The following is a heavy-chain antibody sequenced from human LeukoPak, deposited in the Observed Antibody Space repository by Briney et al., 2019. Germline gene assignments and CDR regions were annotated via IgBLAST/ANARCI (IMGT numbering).Heavy chain of an antibody. Sequence: RSETLSLTCTVSRGSICRGGYYCSSIREHPGRGLEWGGYIYYSGCTYYITSLKSRVTISVDTSKNQFSLKLSSVAAADTAVYYCARGLVVVNYYYYGMDVWGQGTTVTVSS. V-gene: IGHV4-31*03. D-gene: IGHD2-2*01. CDR2: IYYSGCT. CDR3: ARGLVVVNYYYYGMDV. CDR1: RGSICRGGYY. J-gene: IGHJ6*02.